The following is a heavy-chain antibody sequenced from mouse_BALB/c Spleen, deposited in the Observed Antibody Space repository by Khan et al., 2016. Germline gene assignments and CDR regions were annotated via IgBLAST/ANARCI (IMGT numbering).Heavy chain of an antibody. CDR1: GFTFTDYY. Sequence: EVQLVESGGGLVQPGGSLRLSCATSGFTFTDYYMSWVRQPPGKALEWLGFIRNKANGYTTEYSASVKGRFTISRDNSQSILYLQMNTLRADDSATYYCARSYGNYGSAMDYWGQGTSVTVSS. CDR2: IRNKANGYTT. V-gene: IGHV7-3*02. J-gene: IGHJ4*01. D-gene: IGHD2-1*01. CDR3: ARSYGNYGSAMDY.